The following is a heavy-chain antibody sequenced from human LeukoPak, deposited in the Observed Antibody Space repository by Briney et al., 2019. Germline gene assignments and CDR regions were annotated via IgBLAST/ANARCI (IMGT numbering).Heavy chain of an antibody. D-gene: IGHD3-9*01. V-gene: IGHV3-23*01. J-gene: IGHJ4*02. CDR1: GSTFTSSA. CDR2: ISGSGHTT. CDR3: AKEPHILTGYYTGYFDS. Sequence: GGFLRLSCAASGSTFTSSAMSWVRQAPGKGLEWVSVISGSGHTTYYAHSVKGRFTVSRDNSKGTLYLQMNSLRAEDTAVYFCAKEPHILTGYYTGYFDSWGQGTLVTVSS.